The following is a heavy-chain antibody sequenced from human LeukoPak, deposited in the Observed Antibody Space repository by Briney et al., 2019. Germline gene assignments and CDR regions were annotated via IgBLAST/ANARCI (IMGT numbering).Heavy chain of an antibody. D-gene: IGHD6-13*01. J-gene: IGHJ6*03. CDR2: ISSSSSYI. CDR1: GFTFSSYS. CDR3: ARAGGSSWYPYYYYMDV. V-gene: IGHV3-21*01. Sequence: GGSLRLSCAASGFTFSSYSMNWVRQAPGKGLEWVSSISSSSSYIYYADSVKGRFTISRDNAKNSLYLQMNSLRAEDTAVYYCARAGGSSWYPYYYYMDVWGKGTTVTVSS.